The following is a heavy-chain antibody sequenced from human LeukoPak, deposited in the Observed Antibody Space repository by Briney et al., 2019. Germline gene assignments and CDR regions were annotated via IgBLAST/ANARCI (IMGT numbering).Heavy chain of an antibody. CDR3: ARDFWGAYRVDYFDY. V-gene: IGHV3-20*04. CDR1: GFTFDDYD. CDR2: ITWNGDET. D-gene: IGHD3-3*01. J-gene: IGHJ4*02. Sequence: GGSLRLSCAASGFTFDDYDMSWVRQVPGKGLEWVSGITWNGDETGYADSVKGRFAISRDNTKNSLYLQMSSLRAEDTAVYYCARDFWGAYRVDYFDYWGQGTLVTVSS.